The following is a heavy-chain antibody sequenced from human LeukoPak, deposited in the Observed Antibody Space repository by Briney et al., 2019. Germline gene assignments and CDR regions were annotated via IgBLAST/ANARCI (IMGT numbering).Heavy chain of an antibody. Sequence: ASVKVSCKASGYTFTGYYMHWVRQAPGQGREWMGWINPNSGGTNYAQKFQGRVTMTRDTSISTAYMELSRLRSDDTAVYYCAASLRFLAWLYDYWGQGTLVTVSS. J-gene: IGHJ4*02. CDR2: INPNSGGT. CDR1: GYTFTGYY. D-gene: IGHD3-3*01. V-gene: IGHV1-2*02. CDR3: AASLRFLAWLYDY.